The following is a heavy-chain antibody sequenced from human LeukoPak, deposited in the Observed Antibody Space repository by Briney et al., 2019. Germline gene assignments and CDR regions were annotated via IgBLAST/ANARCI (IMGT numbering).Heavy chain of an antibody. J-gene: IGHJ4*02. CDR1: GYTFTGYY. CDR2: INPNSGST. D-gene: IGHD6-13*01. V-gene: IGHV1-2*02. CDR3: ARDLGGYSSSWYDY. Sequence: ASVKVSCKASGYTFTGYYMHWVRQAPGQGLEWMGWINPNSGSTNYAQKFQGRVTMTRDTSISTAYMELSRLRSDDTAVYYCARDLGGYSSSWYDYWGQGTLVTVSS.